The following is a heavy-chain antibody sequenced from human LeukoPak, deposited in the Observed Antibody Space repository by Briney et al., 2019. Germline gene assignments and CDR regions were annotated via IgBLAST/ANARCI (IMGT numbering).Heavy chain of an antibody. CDR3: ASSSGWYSYFQH. D-gene: IGHD6-19*01. CDR2: ISSSSSTI. CDR1: GFTFSTYS. V-gene: IGHV3-48*01. J-gene: IGHJ1*01. Sequence: GGSLRLSCAASGFTFSTYSMNWVRQAPGKGLEWVSYISSSSSTIYYADSVKGRFTISRDNAKNSLYLQMNSLRAEDTAVYYCASSSGWYSYFQHWGQGTLVTVSS.